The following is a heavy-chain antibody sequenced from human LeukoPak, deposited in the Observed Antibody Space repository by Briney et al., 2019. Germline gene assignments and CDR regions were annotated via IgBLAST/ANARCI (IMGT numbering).Heavy chain of an antibody. J-gene: IGHJ3*02. CDR1: GYTFTSYD. D-gene: IGHD3-22*01. Sequence: ASVKVSCKASGYTFTSYDTNWVRQATGQGLEWMGWMNPNSGNTGYAQKFQGRVTMTRNTSISTAYMELSSLRSEDTAVYYCARDFYYDSSGYPPKGSAFDIWGQGTMVTVSS. CDR2: MNPNSGNT. CDR3: ARDFYYDSSGYPPKGSAFDI. V-gene: IGHV1-8*01.